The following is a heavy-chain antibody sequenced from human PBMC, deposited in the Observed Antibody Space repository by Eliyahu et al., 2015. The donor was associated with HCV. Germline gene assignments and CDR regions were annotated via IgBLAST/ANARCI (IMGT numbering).Heavy chain of an antibody. J-gene: IGHJ2*01. CDR1: GFPFSGXA. CDR2: LTYTSGDX. V-gene: IGHV3-23*01. D-gene: IGHD2-2*01. CDR3: AKEMGYCNSAGCPAGWYIDL. Sequence: EMQLLESGGGLVQAGGSLXXSCAASGFPFSGXAXRWVRQAPGKGLXWXXTLTYTSGDXYXADSVRGRFTISRDNSKYTLWLQMTSLRAEDTAVYYCAKEMGYCNSAGCPAGWYIDLWGRGTLVTVSS.